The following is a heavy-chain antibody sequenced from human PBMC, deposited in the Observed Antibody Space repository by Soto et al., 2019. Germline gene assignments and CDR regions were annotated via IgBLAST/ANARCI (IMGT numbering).Heavy chain of an antibody. V-gene: IGHV4-39*02. D-gene: IGHD6-13*01. Sequence: PSETLSLTCTVSGGSISGSPYHWGWIRQPPGKGLEWIGSIGDDGRVYYNPSLTGRATLFVDTSKNRFSLKLSSVTAADTAVYYCARVSGMAAAVTYNWFDPWGQGTLVTVSS. CDR1: GGSISGSPYH. CDR2: IGDDGRV. CDR3: ARVSGMAAAVTYNWFDP. J-gene: IGHJ5*02.